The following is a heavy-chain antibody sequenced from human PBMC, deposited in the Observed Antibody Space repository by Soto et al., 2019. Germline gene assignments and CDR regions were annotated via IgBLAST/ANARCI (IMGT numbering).Heavy chain of an antibody. D-gene: IGHD2-2*01. CDR2: IWYDGRNK. Sequence: QVQLVESGGGVVQPGRSLRLSCAASGFTFSSYGMHWVRQAPGKGLEWVAVIWYDGRNKYYADSVKGRFTISRDNSKNTLYLQMNSLRAEDTAVYYCARSDRRCSPNCVEVADYRGQGTLVTVSS. J-gene: IGHJ4*02. CDR1: GFTFSSYG. V-gene: IGHV3-33*01. CDR3: ARSDRRCSPNCVEVADY.